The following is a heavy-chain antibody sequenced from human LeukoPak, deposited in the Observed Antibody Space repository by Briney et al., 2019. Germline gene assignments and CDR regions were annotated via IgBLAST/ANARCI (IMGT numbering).Heavy chain of an antibody. Sequence: SETLSLTCTVSGGSIGSYYWSWIRQPPGKGLEWIGYIYYSGSTNYNPSLKSRVTISVDTSKNQFSLKLSSVTAADTAVYYCARLSVIVGAALEYYYYYMDVWGQGTTVTVSS. CDR1: GGSIGSYY. CDR2: IYYSGST. J-gene: IGHJ6*03. D-gene: IGHD1-26*01. V-gene: IGHV4-59*08. CDR3: ARLSVIVGAALEYYYYYMDV.